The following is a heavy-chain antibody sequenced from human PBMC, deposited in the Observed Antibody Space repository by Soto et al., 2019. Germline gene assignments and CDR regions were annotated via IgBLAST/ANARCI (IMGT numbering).Heavy chain of an antibody. Sequence: EVQLVESGGVLVQPGGSLRLSCTTSGFTFSDYEMNWVRQAPGGGLEWVSYISSGTIIYYADSVKGRFTISRDNAKNSLSLQMNSLRVEDTAIYYCARVAYGGYGADYWGQGTLVTVSS. CDR2: ISSGTII. CDR1: GFTFSDYE. V-gene: IGHV3-48*03. J-gene: IGHJ4*02. D-gene: IGHD5-12*01. CDR3: ARVAYGGYGADY.